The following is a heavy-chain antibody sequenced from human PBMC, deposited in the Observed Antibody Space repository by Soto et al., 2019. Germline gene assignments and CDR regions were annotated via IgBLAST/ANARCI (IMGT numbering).Heavy chain of an antibody. CDR3: ARGRGLYNSGRSQLVS. CDR2: FIPRFGTT. Sequence: QAQLVQSAAEVKKPGSSVRVSCKTSGDSFSKYTVNWVRQAPRQGLEWRGGFIPRFGTTNFAPTLQGRVTTTADQSMKTVYMELSSLRSEDTALCYCARGRGLYNSGRSQLVSWGQGTLVTVSS. J-gene: IGHJ4*02. CDR1: GDSFSKYT. D-gene: IGHD1-1*01. V-gene: IGHV1-69*01.